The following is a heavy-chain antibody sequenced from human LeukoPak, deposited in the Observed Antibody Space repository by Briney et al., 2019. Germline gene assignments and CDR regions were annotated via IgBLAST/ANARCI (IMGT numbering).Heavy chain of an antibody. J-gene: IGHJ4*02. Sequence: GGSLRLSCVASGFTFSNYWLTWVRQAPGKGLEWVANINPDGSEKIYVDSVKGRFTISRDNAKNSLYLQMNSLRAEDTAVYYCASPRNYYGSGSYNPSPFDYWGQGTLVTVSS. CDR1: GFTFSNYW. D-gene: IGHD3-10*01. CDR3: ASPRNYYGSGSYNPSPFDY. V-gene: IGHV3-7*01. CDR2: INPDGSEK.